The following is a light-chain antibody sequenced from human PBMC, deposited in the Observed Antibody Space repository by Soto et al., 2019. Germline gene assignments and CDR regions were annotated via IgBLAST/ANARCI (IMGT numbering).Light chain of an antibody. J-gene: IGLJ1*01. CDR3: SSYAGINNLGV. CDR2: EVN. CDR1: SSDVGGYKY. V-gene: IGLV2-8*01. Sequence: QSALTQPPSASGSPGRSVTIPCTGPSSDVGGYKYVSWYQQHPGKAPKLMIFEVNKRPSGVPDRFSGSKSGNTASLTVSGLQAEDEADYYCSSYAGINNLGVFGTGTKVTVL.